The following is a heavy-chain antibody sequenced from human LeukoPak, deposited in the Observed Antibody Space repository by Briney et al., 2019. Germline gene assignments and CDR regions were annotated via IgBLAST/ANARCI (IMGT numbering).Heavy chain of an antibody. CDR3: ARGRGGGGYCSGGSCYSLYSYYYYMDV. J-gene: IGHJ6*03. V-gene: IGHV4-34*01. CDR1: GGSFSGYY. Sequence: SETLSLTCAVYGGSFSGYYWSWIRQPPGKGLEWIGEINHSGSTNYNPSLKSRVTISVDTSKNQFSLKLSSVTAADTAVYYCARGRGGGGYCSGGSCYSLYSYYYYMDVWGKGTTVTVSS. D-gene: IGHD2-15*01. CDR2: INHSGST.